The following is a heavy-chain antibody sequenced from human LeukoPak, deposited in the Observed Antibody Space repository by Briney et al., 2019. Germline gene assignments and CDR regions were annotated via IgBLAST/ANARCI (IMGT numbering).Heavy chain of an antibody. D-gene: IGHD6-13*01. CDR2: IYYSGST. Sequence: SETLSLTCTVSGGSISGYYWTWIRQPPGKGLEWIGYIYYSGSTNYNPSLKSRVTISVDTSKNQFSLKLSSVTAADTAVYYCASEIAAAGTSGDYWGQGTLVTVSS. CDR1: GGSISGYY. CDR3: ASEIAAAGTSGDY. J-gene: IGHJ4*02. V-gene: IGHV4-59*08.